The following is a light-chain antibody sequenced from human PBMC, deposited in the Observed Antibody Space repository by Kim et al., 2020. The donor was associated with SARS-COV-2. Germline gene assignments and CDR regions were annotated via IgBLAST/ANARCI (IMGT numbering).Light chain of an antibody. CDR1: QSISSH. CDR2: AAS. V-gene: IGKV1-39*01. CDR3: QQSYNTPFT. J-gene: IGKJ3*01. Sequence: DIQMTQSPSSLSASVGDRVTITCRTTQSISSHLNWYQQKPGRAPKLLISAASTLQGGVPSRFSGSGSETDFTLTISSLQPEQSANYFCQQSYNTPFTVGPGTKVDIK.